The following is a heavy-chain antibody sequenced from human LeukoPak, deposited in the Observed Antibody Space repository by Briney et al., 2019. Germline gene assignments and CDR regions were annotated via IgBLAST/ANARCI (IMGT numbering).Heavy chain of an antibody. D-gene: IGHD3-10*01. CDR2: ISYSVNT. Sequence: SETLSLTCSVSGGSISSSSDYWGWIRQPPGQGLEWIGSISYSVNTYYNPSLKSRVTISVDTSKNQFSLKLSSVTAADTAVYYCARGWRTYYYGSGSPYYFDYWGQGTLVTVSS. J-gene: IGHJ4*02. V-gene: IGHV4-39*01. CDR1: GGSISSSSDY. CDR3: ARGWRTYYYGSGSPYYFDY.